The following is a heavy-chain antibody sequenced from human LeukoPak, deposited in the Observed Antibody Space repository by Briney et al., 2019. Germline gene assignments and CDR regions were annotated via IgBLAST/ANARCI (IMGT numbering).Heavy chain of an antibody. D-gene: IGHD2-2*01. V-gene: IGHV1-2*02. J-gene: IGHJ4*02. CDR1: GYTFTGYY. CDR2: INPNSGGT. Sequence: ASVKVSCKASGYTFTGYYMHWVRQAPGQGLEWMGWINPNSGGTNYAQKFQGRVTMTRDTSMSTAYMELSSLTSDDTAVYYCARSGFHPDIVVVPFYFGAVDYFHYWGQGTLVSVSS. CDR3: ARSGFHPDIVVVPFYFGAVDYFHY.